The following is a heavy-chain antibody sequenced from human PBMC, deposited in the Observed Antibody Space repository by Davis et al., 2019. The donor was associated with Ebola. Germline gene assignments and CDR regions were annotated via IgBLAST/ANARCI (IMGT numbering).Heavy chain of an antibody. CDR1: GFTVSSNY. Sequence: GGSLRLSCAASGFTVSSNYMSWVRQAPGKGLEWVSVIYSGGSTYYADSVKGRFTISRDNSKNTLYLQMNSLRAEDTAVYYCSVGATPYAFDIWGQGTMVTVSS. CDR2: IYSGGST. CDR3: SVGATPYAFDI. J-gene: IGHJ3*02. V-gene: IGHV3-53*01. D-gene: IGHD1-26*01.